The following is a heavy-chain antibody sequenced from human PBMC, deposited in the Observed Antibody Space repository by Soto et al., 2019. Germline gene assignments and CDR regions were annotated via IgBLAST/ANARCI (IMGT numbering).Heavy chain of an antibody. CDR3: ARGPDSSGYENYYYYYGMDV. V-gene: IGHV3-33*01. CDR2: IWYDGSNK. Sequence: GGSLRLSCAASGFTFSSYGMHWVRQAPGKGLEWVAVIWYDGSNKYYADSVKGRFTISRDNSKNTLYLQMNSLRAEDTAVYYCARGPDSSGYENYYYYYGMDVWGQGTTVTVSS. CDR1: GFTFSSYG. D-gene: IGHD3-22*01. J-gene: IGHJ6*02.